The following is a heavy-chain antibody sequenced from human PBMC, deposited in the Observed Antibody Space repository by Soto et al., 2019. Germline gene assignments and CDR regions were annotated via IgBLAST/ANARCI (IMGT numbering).Heavy chain of an antibody. CDR3: ARDLNGGNPFDY. D-gene: IGHD2-8*01. J-gene: IGHJ4*02. CDR1: GYPLPNYS. CDR2: INPGSGYT. Sequence: QVQFVQSGAEVKKPGASVRLSCKPPGYPLPNYSIPWVRQAAGQGLQWLGWINPGSGYTEYSQRFQGRVTLSRDNSASTFDMDLTSLTSEDTAVYFCARDLNGGNPFDYWGQGTLVTVSS. V-gene: IGHV1-3*01.